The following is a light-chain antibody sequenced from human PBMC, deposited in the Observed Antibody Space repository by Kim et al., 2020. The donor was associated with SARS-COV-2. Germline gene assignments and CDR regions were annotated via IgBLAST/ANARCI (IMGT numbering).Light chain of an antibody. V-gene: IGKV1-5*03. CDR1: QSISTW. Sequence: SPSLGDTVSITCRASQSISTWLAWYQQKPGKAPKVLIYKASSLESGVPSRFRGRGSGTEFTLTISSLQPDDFAIYYCQQYNTSPITFGQGTKLEI. CDR2: KAS. J-gene: IGKJ2*01. CDR3: QQYNTSPIT.